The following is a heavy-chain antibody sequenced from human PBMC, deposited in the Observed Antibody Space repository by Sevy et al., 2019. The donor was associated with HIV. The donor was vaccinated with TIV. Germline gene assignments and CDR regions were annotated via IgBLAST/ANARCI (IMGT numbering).Heavy chain of an antibody. CDR3: ARGGEDYYDSSGYYTYYFDY. Sequence: GGSLRLSCAASGFTFSDYYMSWIRQAPGKGLEWVSYISSSGSTIYYADSVKGRFTISRDNAKNSLYLQMNSLRAEDTAVYYCARGGEDYYDSSGYYTYYFDYWGPGTLVTVSS. D-gene: IGHD3-22*01. J-gene: IGHJ4*02. CDR1: GFTFSDYY. V-gene: IGHV3-11*01. CDR2: ISSSGSTI.